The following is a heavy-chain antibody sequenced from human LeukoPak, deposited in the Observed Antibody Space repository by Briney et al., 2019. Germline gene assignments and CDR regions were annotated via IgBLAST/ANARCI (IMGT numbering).Heavy chain of an antibody. CDR3: AKGGPQFFDY. J-gene: IGHJ4*02. D-gene: IGHD5-24*01. CDR1: GFTFNNYA. Sequence: GGSLRLSCVASGFTFNNYAMTWVRQAPGKGLEWVSTISGSGGTTNYADSVKGRFTISRDSSKNTLYLQMNSLRAEDTAVYFCAKGGPQFFDYWGQGSLVTVSS. V-gene: IGHV3-23*01. CDR2: ISGSGGTT.